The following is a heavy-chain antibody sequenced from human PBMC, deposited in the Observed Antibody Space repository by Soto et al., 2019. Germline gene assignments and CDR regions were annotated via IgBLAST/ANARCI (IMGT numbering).Heavy chain of an antibody. CDR3: ARDLWGYCGTDCYPLDV. CDR2: IYHSGST. Sequence: SETLSLTCAVSGGSISSGGYSWSWIRQPPRKGLEWIGYIYHSGSTYYNPSLKSRGTISVDTSKNQFSLKLKSVTAADTAVYYCARDLWGYCGTDCYPLDVWGQGTTVTVSS. V-gene: IGHV4-30-2*01. J-gene: IGHJ6*02. CDR1: GGSISSGGYS. D-gene: IGHD2-21*02.